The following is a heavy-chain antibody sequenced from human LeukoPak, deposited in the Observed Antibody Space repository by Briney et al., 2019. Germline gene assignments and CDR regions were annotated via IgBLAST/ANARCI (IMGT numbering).Heavy chain of an antibody. Sequence: SETLSLTCTVSGASIRSYNWSWIRQPPGRGLEWIGYMYNSGSTYYNPSLKSRVTISGDTSKNQFSLKLTSVTAADTAVYYCARLGGPPAVDYWGQGTLVTVSS. CDR3: ARLGGPPAVDY. D-gene: IGHD2-2*01. J-gene: IGHJ4*02. V-gene: IGHV4-59*01. CDR2: MYNSGST. CDR1: GASIRSYN.